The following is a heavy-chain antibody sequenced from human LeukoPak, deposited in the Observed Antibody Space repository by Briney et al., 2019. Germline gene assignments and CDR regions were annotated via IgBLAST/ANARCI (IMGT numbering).Heavy chain of an antibody. J-gene: IGHJ4*02. Sequence: SGGSLRLSCAASGFTVISNFLSWVRQPPGKGLEWVSDIYSGGSTYYADSVKGRFTISRDNSKNTLYLQMNSLRAEDTAVYYCTRGGGGSFPHYWGQGTLVTVSS. D-gene: IGHD2-21*01. V-gene: IGHV3-53*01. CDR1: GFTVISNF. CDR2: IYSGGST. CDR3: TRGGGGSFPHY.